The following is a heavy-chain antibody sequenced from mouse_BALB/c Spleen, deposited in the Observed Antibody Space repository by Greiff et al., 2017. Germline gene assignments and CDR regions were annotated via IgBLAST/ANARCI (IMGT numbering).Heavy chain of an antibody. D-gene: IGHD2-14*01. V-gene: IGHV1-7*01. CDR3: AHRYDAWFAY. CDR1: GYTFTSYW. CDR2: INPSTGYT. Sequence: VQLQQSGAELAKPGASVKMSCKASGYTFTSYWMHWVKQRPGQGLEWIGYINPSTGYTEYNQKFKDKATLTADKSSSTAYMQLSSLTSEDSAVYDCAHRYDAWFAYWGQGTLVTVSA. J-gene: IGHJ3*01.